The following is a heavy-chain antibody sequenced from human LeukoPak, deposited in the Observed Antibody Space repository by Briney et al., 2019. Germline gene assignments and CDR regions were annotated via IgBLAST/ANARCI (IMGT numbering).Heavy chain of an antibody. J-gene: IGHJ3*02. CDR2: IYYSGST. D-gene: IGHD2-15*01. V-gene: IGHV4-39*07. CDR3: ARVALAHDAFDI. CDR1: GGSISSSSYY. Sequence: SETLPLTCTVSGGSISSSSYYWGWIRQPPGKGLEWIGSIYYSGSTYYNPSLKSRVTISVDTSKNQFSLKLSSVTAADTAVYYCARVALAHDAFDIWGQGTMVTVSS.